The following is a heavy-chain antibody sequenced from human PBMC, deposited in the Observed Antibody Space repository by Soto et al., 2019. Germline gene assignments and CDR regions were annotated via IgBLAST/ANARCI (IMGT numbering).Heavy chain of an antibody. CDR2: INHSGST. D-gene: IGHD6-13*01. Sequence: SETLSLTCAVYGGSFSGYYWSWIRQPPGKGLEWIGEINHSGSTNYNPSLKSRVTISVDTSKNQFSLKLSSVTAADTAVYYCARLRKGSSWLLTIDYWGQGTLVTVSS. CDR1: GGSFSGYY. V-gene: IGHV4-34*01. CDR3: ARLRKGSSWLLTIDY. J-gene: IGHJ4*02.